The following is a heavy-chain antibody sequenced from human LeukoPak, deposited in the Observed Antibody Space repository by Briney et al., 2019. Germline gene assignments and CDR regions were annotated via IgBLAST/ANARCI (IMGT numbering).Heavy chain of an antibody. D-gene: IGHD1-26*01. CDR3: ARSGRGGAFDI. CDR1: GFTFNKYA. J-gene: IGHJ3*02. V-gene: IGHV3-23*01. CDR2: INGNGGRT. Sequence: GGSLRLSCAASGFTFNKYAMNWVRQAPGKGLEWVSAINGNGGRTYYADSVKGRFTISRDNAKNSLYLQMNSLRAEDTAVYYCARSGRGGAFDIWGQGTMVTVSS.